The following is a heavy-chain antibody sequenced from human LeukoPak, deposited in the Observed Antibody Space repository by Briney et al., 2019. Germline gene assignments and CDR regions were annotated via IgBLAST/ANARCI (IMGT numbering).Heavy chain of an antibody. CDR3: AKAGNIRFDY. V-gene: IGHV3-23*01. J-gene: IGHJ4*02. CDR2: ISGSDAGT. D-gene: IGHD2/OR15-2a*01. CDR1: GFTFSSYA. Sequence: HPGGSLRLSCAASGFTFSSYAMSWVRQIPGKGLEWVSAISGSDAGTYYADSVKGRFTISRDNSKNTLYLQMNSLRAEDTAVYYCAKAGNIRFDYWGQGTLVTVSS.